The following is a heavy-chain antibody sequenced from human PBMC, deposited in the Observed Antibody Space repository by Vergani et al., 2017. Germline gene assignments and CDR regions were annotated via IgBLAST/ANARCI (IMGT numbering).Heavy chain of an antibody. D-gene: IGHD3-3*01. V-gene: IGHV4-34*01. CDR3: ARDRGRITIFGVVANDACDI. CDR2: INHSGST. J-gene: IGHJ3*02. CDR1: GGSFSGYY. Sequence: QVQLQQWGAGLLKPSETLSLTCAVYGGSFSGYYWSWIRQPPGKGLEWIGEINHSGSTNYNPSLKSRVTISVDTSKNQFSLKLSSVTAADTAVYYCARDRGRITIFGVVANDACDIWGQGTMVTVSS.